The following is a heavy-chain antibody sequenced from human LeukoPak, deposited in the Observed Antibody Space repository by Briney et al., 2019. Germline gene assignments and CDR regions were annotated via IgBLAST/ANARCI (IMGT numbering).Heavy chain of an antibody. CDR3: ARDFTSSSGARGLDY. Sequence: SETLSLTCAVYGGSFSGYYWSWIRQPPGKGLEWIGEINHSGSTNYNPSLKSRVTISVDTSKNQFSLKLSSVTAADTAVYYCARDFTSSSGARGLDYWGQGTLVTVSS. J-gene: IGHJ4*02. CDR2: INHSGST. V-gene: IGHV4-34*01. D-gene: IGHD6-6*01. CDR1: GGSFSGYY.